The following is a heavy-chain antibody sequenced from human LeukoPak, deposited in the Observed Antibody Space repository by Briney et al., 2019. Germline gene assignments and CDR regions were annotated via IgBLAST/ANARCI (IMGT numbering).Heavy chain of an antibody. J-gene: IGHJ4*02. D-gene: IGHD4-17*01. CDR3: AKGHGDWGGNYLDH. CDR1: GFTVSSKY. CDR2: IYSGGST. V-gene: IGHV3-53*01. Sequence: GGSLRLSCAASGFTVSSKYMSWVRQAPGKGLEWVSVIYSGGSTYYADSVKGRFTISRDNSKNTVFLEMISLRVEDTALYHCAKGHGDWGGNYLDHWGQGAQVTVPS.